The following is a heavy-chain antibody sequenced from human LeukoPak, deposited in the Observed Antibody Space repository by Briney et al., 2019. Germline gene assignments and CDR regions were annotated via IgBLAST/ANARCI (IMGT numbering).Heavy chain of an antibody. CDR1: GGTFSSYA. J-gene: IGHJ4*02. Sequence: SVKVSCKASGGTFSSYAISWVRQAPGQGLEWMGGIIPIFGTANYAQKFQGRVTITRNTSISTAYMELSSLRSEDTAVYYCARGPGVGATDYWGQGTLVTVSS. V-gene: IGHV1-69*05. CDR2: IIPIFGTA. D-gene: IGHD1-26*01. CDR3: ARGPGVGATDY.